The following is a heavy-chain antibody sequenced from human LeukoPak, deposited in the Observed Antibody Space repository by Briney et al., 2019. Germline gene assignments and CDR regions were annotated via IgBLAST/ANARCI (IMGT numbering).Heavy chain of an antibody. D-gene: IGHD3-22*01. V-gene: IGHV3-9*01. CDR3: AKVGLEAVY. Sequence: PGGSLRLSCAASGFTFDDYAMHWVRQAPGKGLEWVSGISWNSGSIGYADSVKGRFTISRDNAKNSLYLQMNSLRAEDTALYYCAKVGLEAVYWGQGTLVTASS. CDR1: GFTFDDYA. CDR2: ISWNSGSI. J-gene: IGHJ4*02.